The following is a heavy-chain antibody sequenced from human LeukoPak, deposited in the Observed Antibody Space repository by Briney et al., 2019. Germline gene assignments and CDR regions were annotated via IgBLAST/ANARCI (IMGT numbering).Heavy chain of an antibody. D-gene: IGHD3-10*01. Sequence: PSETLSLTCAVYGGSFSGYYWSWIRQPPGKGLEWIGEINHSGSTYYNPSLKSRVTISVDTSKNQFSLKLSSVTAADTAVYYCARGFHYYGSGSQINWFDPWGQGTLVTVSS. CDR2: INHSGST. CDR3: ARGFHYYGSGSQINWFDP. J-gene: IGHJ5*02. CDR1: GGSFSGYY. V-gene: IGHV4-34*01.